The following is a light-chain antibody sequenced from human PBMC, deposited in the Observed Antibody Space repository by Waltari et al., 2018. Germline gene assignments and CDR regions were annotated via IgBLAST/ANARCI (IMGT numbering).Light chain of an antibody. Sequence: SSELTQDPAVSVALGQTGRITCQGDSLRRNYPSWYQQRPGQAPILVLYGQNNLPSGFPDRCSCSTSGDTASLSITGAQAEDEADYYCLSRDTSSTRLFGGGTRLTV. V-gene: IGLV3-19*01. CDR2: GQN. J-gene: IGLJ2*01. CDR3: LSRDTSSTRL. CDR1: SLRRNY.